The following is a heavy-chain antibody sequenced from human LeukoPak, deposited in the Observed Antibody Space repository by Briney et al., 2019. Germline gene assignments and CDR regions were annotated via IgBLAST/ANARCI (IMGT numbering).Heavy chain of an antibody. CDR3: ARDLDRMGGYQSTFLDY. D-gene: IGHD1-14*01. CDR2: ISYDGSNK. CDR1: GFTFSSYA. V-gene: IGHV3-30-3*01. Sequence: QPGGSLRLSCAASGFTFSSYAMHWVRQAPGKGLEWVAVISYDGSNKYYADSVKGRFTISRDNSKNTLYLQMNSLRAEDTAVYYCARDLDRMGGYQSTFLDYWGQGTLVTVSS. J-gene: IGHJ4*02.